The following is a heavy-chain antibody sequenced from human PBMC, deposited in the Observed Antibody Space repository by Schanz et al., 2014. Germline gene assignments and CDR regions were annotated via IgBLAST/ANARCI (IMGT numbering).Heavy chain of an antibody. D-gene: IGHD2-2*01. CDR2: ISAYNGNT. J-gene: IGHJ3*02. V-gene: IGHV1-18*01. Sequence: QVQLVQSGAEVKKPGASVKVSCKASGYTFTSYGINWVRQAPGQGLEWMGWISAYNGNTNYAQKLQGRVTFTADKSTSTAYMELSSLRYEDTALYYCARGTMPGTFDIWGQGTMGTVSS. CDR3: ARGTMPGTFDI. CDR1: GYTFTSYG.